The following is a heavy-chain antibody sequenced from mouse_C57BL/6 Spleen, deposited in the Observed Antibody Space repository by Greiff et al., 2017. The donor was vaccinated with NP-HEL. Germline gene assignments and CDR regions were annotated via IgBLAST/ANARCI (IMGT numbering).Heavy chain of an antibody. D-gene: IGHD1-1*01. V-gene: IGHV1-54*01. CDR1: GYAFTNYS. CDR3: ARSRLRDWYFDV. J-gene: IGHJ1*03. CDR2: INPGSGGT. Sequence: QVQLQQSGAELVRPGTSVKVSCKASGYAFTNYSIEWVKQRPGQGLEWIGVINPGSGGTNYNEKFKGKATLTADKSSSTAYMQLSSLTSEDSAVYFCARSRLRDWYFDVWGTGTTVTVSS.